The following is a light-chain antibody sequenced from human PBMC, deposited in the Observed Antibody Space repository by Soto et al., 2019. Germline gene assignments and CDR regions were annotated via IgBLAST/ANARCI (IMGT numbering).Light chain of an antibody. CDR2: AAS. CDR1: QSIRSY. J-gene: IGKJ4*01. V-gene: IGKV1-39*01. CDR3: QQSFDTLSFT. Sequence: DIQMTQSPSFLSASVGDRVSISCRASQSIRSYLNWYQQKPGEAPKLLIYAASTLQRGVPSRFSGSGSGTDFTLTISSLQPEDFATYICQQSFDTLSFTFGGGTKVDIK.